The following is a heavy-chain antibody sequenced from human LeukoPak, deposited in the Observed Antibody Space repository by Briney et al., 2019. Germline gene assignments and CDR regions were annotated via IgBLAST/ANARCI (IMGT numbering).Heavy chain of an antibody. CDR3: AREGYDSSGYYYEYYFDY. CDR2: ISYDGSNR. J-gene: IGHJ4*02. CDR1: GFTFSSYA. Sequence: PGRSLRLSCAASGFTFSSYAMHWVRQAPGRGLEWVAVISYDGSNRYYADSVKGRFTISKDNSKNTLYLQMSSLRAEDTAVYYCAREGYDSSGYYYEYYFDYWGQGTLVTVSS. D-gene: IGHD3-22*01. V-gene: IGHV3-30-3*01.